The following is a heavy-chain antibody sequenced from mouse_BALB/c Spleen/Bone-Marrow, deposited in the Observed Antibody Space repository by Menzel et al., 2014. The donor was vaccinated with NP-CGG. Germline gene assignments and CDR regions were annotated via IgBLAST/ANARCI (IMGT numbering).Heavy chain of an antibody. J-gene: IGHJ2*01. V-gene: IGHV1-77*01. CDR3: ARSNSISTATDY. CDR1: GYTFTNYD. D-gene: IGHD1-2*01. CDR2: IFPGNGST. Sequence: QVQLKESGAELVKPGASVKLSCKASGYTFTNYDINWVRQRPEQGLEWIGWIFPGNGSTNYNEKFEGKATLTTDKSSSTAYMQLSRLTSEDSAVYFCARSNSISTATDYWGQGTTLTVSS.